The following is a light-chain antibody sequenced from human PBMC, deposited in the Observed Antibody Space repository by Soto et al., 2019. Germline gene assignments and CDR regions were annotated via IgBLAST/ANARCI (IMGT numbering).Light chain of an antibody. CDR2: VGS. CDR3: QQSYLTPQT. V-gene: IGKV1-39*01. CDR1: QSISNY. Sequence: DIQMTQSPSSLSASIGDRVTITCRASQSISNYLNWYQQKPGKAPNLLIYVGSNLQGGVPPRFSGSGSGTEFTLTISSLQPEDVATYYCQQSYLTPQTFGQGTKVEIK. J-gene: IGKJ1*01.